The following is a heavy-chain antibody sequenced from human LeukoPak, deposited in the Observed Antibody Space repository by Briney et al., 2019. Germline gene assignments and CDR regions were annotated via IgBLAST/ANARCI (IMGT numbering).Heavy chain of an antibody. V-gene: IGHV4-59*01. CDR1: DSSISCYY. Sequence: SAPMSLTYGAGDSSISCYYWCWIQQPPGRRQWWSVNNYYSSDTNYNPSLKSRVTISVDTSKNPFSLKRSSVTAADTAVYYCARVQRYSYGSYYYYYYMDVWGKGTTVTVSS. J-gene: IGHJ6*03. D-gene: IGHD5-18*01. CDR2: NYYSSDT. CDR3: ARVQRYSYGSYYYYYYMDV.